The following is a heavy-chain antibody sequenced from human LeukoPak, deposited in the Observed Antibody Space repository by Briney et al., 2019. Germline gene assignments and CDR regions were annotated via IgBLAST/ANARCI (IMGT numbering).Heavy chain of an antibody. V-gene: IGHV3-30-3*01. CDR3: AREGLVAARSFDY. Sequence: GGSLRLSCAASGFTFSSYAMHWVRQAPGKGLEWVAVISYDGSNKYYADSVKGRFTISRDNSKNTLYLQMNSLRAEDTAVYYCAREGLVAARSFDYWGQGTLVTVSS. CDR2: ISYDGSNK. J-gene: IGHJ4*02. D-gene: IGHD6-6*01. CDR1: GFTFSSYA.